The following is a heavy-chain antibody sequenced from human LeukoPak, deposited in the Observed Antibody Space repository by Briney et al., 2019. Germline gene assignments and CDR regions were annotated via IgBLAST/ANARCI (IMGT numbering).Heavy chain of an antibody. Sequence: PSETLSLTCAVSGGSFSGYYWSWIRQPPGKGLEWIGEINHSGSTNYNPSLKSRVTISVDTSKNQFSLKLSSVTAADTAVYYCARVTIFGVVIIDYWGQGTLVTVSS. D-gene: IGHD3-3*01. V-gene: IGHV4-34*01. CDR3: ARVTIFGVVIIDY. J-gene: IGHJ4*02. CDR2: INHSGST. CDR1: GGSFSGYY.